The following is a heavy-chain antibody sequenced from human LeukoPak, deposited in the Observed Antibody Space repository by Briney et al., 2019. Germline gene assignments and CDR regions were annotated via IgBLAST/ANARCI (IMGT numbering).Heavy chain of an antibody. Sequence: WVRQVPGKGLEWIGSIYYSGSTYYNPSLKSRVTISVDTSKNQFSLKVRSVSAADTAVYYCARGDVDPYAFDIWGQGTMVTVSS. D-gene: IGHD3-10*02. V-gene: IGHV4-39*07. CDR3: ARGDVDPYAFDI. CDR2: IYYSGST. J-gene: IGHJ3*02.